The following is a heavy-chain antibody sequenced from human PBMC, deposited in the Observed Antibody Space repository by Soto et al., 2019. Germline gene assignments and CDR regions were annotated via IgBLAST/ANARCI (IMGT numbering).Heavy chain of an antibody. Sequence: GGSLRLSCAASGFTFSTYAMNWVRQPPGKGLEWVSSISGSGAYTYYADSVQGRFTISRDNSKNTLNLQMSSLGPEDTAVYYCVKERYAQLWLEDYGMDVWGQGTTVTVSS. J-gene: IGHJ6*02. D-gene: IGHD5-18*01. V-gene: IGHV3-23*01. CDR2: ISGSGAYT. CDR3: VKERYAQLWLEDYGMDV. CDR1: GFTFSTYA.